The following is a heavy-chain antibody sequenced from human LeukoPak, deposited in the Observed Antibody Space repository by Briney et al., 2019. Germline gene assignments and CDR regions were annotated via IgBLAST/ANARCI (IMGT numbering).Heavy chain of an antibody. CDR1: GYTFTSYG. D-gene: IGHD3-3*01. V-gene: IGHV1-18*01. CDR3: ARDLRYYDFWSGYTCGMDV. CDR2: ISAYNGNT. Sequence: ASVKVSCKASGYTFTSYGISWVRQAPGQGLEWMGWISAYNGNTNYAQKLQGRVTMTTDTSTSTAYMELRSLRSDDTAVYYCARDLRYYDFWSGYTCGMDVWGQGTTVTVSS. J-gene: IGHJ6*02.